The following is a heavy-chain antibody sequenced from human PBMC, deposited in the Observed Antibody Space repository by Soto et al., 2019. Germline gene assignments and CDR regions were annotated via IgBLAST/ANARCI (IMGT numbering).Heavy chain of an antibody. CDR2: IYYRGSI. CDR3: ARDGREASGMDV. J-gene: IGHJ6*02. D-gene: IGHD1-26*01. Sequence: PSETLSLTCTVSGGSISSHYWSWVRQAPGKGLEWIGHIYYRGSISYNPSLRSRSTISVDTSNNQFSLKLNSVTTADTAVYYCARDGREASGMDVWGQGTKLTVSS. CDR1: GGSISSHY. V-gene: IGHV4-59*11.